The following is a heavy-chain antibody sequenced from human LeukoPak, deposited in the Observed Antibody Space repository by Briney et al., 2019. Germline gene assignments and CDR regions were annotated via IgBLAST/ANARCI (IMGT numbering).Heavy chain of an antibody. CDR1: GITFSSSA. CDR2: IRHSDSNT. Sequence: RPGGSLRLSCAASGITFSSSAMSWVRQAPGSGLEWVSSIRHSDSNTYYADSVMGRFTISRDNSKNTLYLQMNSLSAEDTAVYYCAKRGNPTVGHHYLDVWGKGTTVSVSS. D-gene: IGHD1-1*01. CDR3: AKRGNPTVGHHYLDV. V-gene: IGHV3-23*05. J-gene: IGHJ6*03.